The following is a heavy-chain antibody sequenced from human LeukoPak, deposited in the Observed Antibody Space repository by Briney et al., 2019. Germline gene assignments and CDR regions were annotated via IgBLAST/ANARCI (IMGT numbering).Heavy chain of an antibody. J-gene: IGHJ4*02. CDR3: ARAYYYDSSGYSYYFDY. V-gene: IGHV1-69*01. CDR2: IIPIFGTA. Sequence: ASVKVSCKASGGTFSSYAISWVRQAPGQGLEWMGGIIPIFGTANYAQKFQGRVTITADESTSTAYMELSSLRSEDTAVYYCARAYYYDSSGYSYYFDYWGPGTLVTVSS. CDR1: GGTFSSYA. D-gene: IGHD3-22*01.